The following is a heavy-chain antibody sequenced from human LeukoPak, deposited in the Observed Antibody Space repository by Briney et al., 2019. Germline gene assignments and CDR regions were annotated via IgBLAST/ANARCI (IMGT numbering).Heavy chain of an antibody. J-gene: IGHJ4*02. CDR2: ISSSSSYI. D-gene: IGHD3-3*01. CDR1: GFTFSSYS. Sequence: PEGSLRPSCAASGFTFSSYSMNWVRQAPGKGLEWASSISSSSSYIYYADSVKGRFTISRDDAKNSLYLQMNSLRAEDTAVYYCTTVHFGYFDYWGQGTLVTVSS. V-gene: IGHV3-21*04. CDR3: TTVHFGYFDY.